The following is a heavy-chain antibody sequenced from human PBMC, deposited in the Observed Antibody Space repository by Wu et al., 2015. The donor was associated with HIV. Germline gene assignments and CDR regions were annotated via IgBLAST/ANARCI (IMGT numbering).Heavy chain of an antibody. CDR1: GYRFTSHG. D-gene: IGHD2-2*01. CDR3: ARVVGGFTSCWYYFDY. CDR2: INTYYGHT. V-gene: IGHV1-18*01. Sequence: QVQLVQSGGEVKKPGASVKVSCKASGYRFTSHGFSWVRQGPGQGPEWMGWINTYYGHTNYAQKFQGRVTMTTDTSTNTAYMELRSLRSDDTAVYYCARVVGGFTSCWYYFDYWGQGTLVTVSS. J-gene: IGHJ4*02.